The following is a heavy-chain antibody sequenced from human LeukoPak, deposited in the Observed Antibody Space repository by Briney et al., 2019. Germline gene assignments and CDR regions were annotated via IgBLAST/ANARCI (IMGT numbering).Heavy chain of an antibody. J-gene: IGHJ1*01. V-gene: IGHV4-34*01. CDR2: INHSGST. CDR1: GGSFSGYY. D-gene: IGHD2-2*02. Sequence: PSETLSLTCAVYGGSFSGYYWSWIRQPPGKGLEWIGEINHSGSTNYNPSLKSRVTISVDTSQNQFSLNLCSVTAADTAVYYCARGMVLVNPSEYQLLYAYFQHWGQGTLVTVSS. CDR3: ARGMVLVNPSEYQLLYAYFQH.